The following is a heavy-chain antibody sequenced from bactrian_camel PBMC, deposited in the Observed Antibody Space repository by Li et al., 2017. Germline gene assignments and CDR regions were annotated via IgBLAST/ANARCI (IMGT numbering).Heavy chain of an antibody. CDR2: IDSDGGT. CDR3: AADFGRYCSVDYLLRRANF. Sequence: HVQLVESGGGSVQDGESLRLSCVASGYTANMYCMGWFRQAPGKEREGVATIDSDGGTSYAESVKGRFTISKDNAKNTLYLQIDSLKPEDTAMYYCAADFGRYCSVDYLLRRANFWGQGTQVTVS. CDR1: GYTANMYC. D-gene: IGHD1*01. V-gene: IGHV3S53*01. J-gene: IGHJ4*01.